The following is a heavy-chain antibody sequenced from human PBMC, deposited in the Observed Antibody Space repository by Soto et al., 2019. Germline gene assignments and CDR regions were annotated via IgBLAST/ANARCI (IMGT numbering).Heavy chain of an antibody. CDR1: GFSVTSNY. D-gene: IGHD3-9*01. CDR3: ARVTTFYDILTSSYALNYFDY. V-gene: IGHV3-53*01. CDR2: IYAGGNT. Sequence: VQLVESGGTLVQPGGSLRLSCTASGFSVTSNYMTWVRQAPGAGLECVSVIYAGGNTYYADSVKGRFTISSDKSKNTLYLQMNNLRAEDTAVYYCARVTTFYDILTSSYALNYFDYWGQGTRVTVSS. J-gene: IGHJ4*02.